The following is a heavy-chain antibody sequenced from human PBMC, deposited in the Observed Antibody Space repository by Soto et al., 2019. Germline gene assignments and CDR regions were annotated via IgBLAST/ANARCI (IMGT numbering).Heavy chain of an antibody. CDR1: GGSISSSSYY. D-gene: IGHD4-17*01. CDR3: ARAPGMQTIDY. V-gene: IGHV4-39*01. Sequence: SETLSLTCTVSGGSISSSSYYWGWIRQPPGKGLEWIGSIYYSGSTYYNPSLKSRVTISVDTSKNQFSLKLSSVTAADTAVYYCARAPGMQTIDYWGQGALVTVSS. J-gene: IGHJ4*02. CDR2: IYYSGST.